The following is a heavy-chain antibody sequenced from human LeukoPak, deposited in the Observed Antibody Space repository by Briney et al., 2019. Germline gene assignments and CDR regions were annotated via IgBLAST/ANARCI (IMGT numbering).Heavy chain of an antibody. V-gene: IGHV3-74*01. CDR1: GFTFSSYG. CDR3: ARGSSNSYYYYGMDV. D-gene: IGHD2-2*01. CDR2: INSDGSSI. J-gene: IGHJ6*02. Sequence: HPGGSLRLSCAASGFTFSSYGMHWVRQAPGKGLVWVSRINSDGSSIRNADSVKGRLTISRDNAKNTPYLQMNSLRAEDTALYYCARGSSNSYYYYGMDVWGQGTTVTVSS.